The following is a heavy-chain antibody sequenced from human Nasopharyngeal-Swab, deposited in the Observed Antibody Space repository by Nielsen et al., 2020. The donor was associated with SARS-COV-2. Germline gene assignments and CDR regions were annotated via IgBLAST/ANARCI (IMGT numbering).Heavy chain of an antibody. Sequence: SCTVPGGSISSGSYYWSWIRQPAGKGLEWIGRIYTSGSTNYNPSLKSRVTISVDTSKNQFSLKLSSVTAADTAVYYCATRLYCSSTSCYVGDAFDIWGQGTMVTVSS. J-gene: IGHJ3*02. CDR3: ATRLYCSSTSCYVGDAFDI. D-gene: IGHD2-2*01. CDR2: IYTSGST. CDR1: GGSISSGSYY. V-gene: IGHV4-61*02.